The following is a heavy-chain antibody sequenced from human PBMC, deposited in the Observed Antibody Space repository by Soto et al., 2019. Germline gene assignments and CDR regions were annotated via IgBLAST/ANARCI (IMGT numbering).Heavy chain of an antibody. V-gene: IGHV3-48*01. Sequence: GGSLRLSCAASGFTFSSYSMNWVRQAPGKGLEWVSYISSSSSTIYYADSVKGRFTISRDNAKNSLYLQMNSLRAEDTAVYYCAKIATVTTPKAHYYYGMDVWGQGTTVTVSS. CDR3: AKIATVTTPKAHYYYGMDV. CDR2: ISSSSSTI. CDR1: GFTFSSYS. D-gene: IGHD4-4*01. J-gene: IGHJ6*02.